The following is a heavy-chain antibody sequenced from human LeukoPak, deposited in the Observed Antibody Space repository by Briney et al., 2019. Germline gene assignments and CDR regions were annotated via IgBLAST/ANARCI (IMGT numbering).Heavy chain of an antibody. D-gene: IGHD3-22*01. J-gene: IGHJ6*03. CDR2: IYTGGAT. V-gene: IGHV3-66*01. CDR3: ARDPGTYYYDRSGYAPSLYYYYMDV. Sequence: GGSLRLSCAASGFTVSSYYMSWVRQAPGKGLEWVSIIYTGGATSYADSVRGRFTISRDNSKNTLYLQMNSLRAEDAAVYYCARDPGTYYYDRSGYAPSLYYYYMDVWGKGTTVTVSS. CDR1: GFTVSSYY.